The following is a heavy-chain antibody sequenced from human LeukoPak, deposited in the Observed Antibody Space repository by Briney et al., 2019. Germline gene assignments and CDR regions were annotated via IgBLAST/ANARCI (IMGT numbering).Heavy chain of an antibody. CDR1: GFTFNSYA. Sequence: GGSLRLSCAASGFTFNSYAMSWVRQAPGKGLEWVSAIRGSGGGTYYADSVKGRFTISRDNSRNTLYLQMNSLRAEDTAVYYCAKGVRRSSDYSSPVDYWGQGTLVTVSS. CDR2: IRGSGGGT. V-gene: IGHV3-23*01. CDR3: AKGVRRSSDYSSPVDY. J-gene: IGHJ4*02. D-gene: IGHD3-22*01.